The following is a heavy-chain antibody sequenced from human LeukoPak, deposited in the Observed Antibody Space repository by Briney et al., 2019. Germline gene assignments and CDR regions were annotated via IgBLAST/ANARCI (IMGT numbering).Heavy chain of an antibody. Sequence: GRSLRLSCAASGFSFSSYGMHWVRQAPGKGLEWLAVISYDGSNKYYADSVKGRFTISRDNSKNTLYLQMNSLRTEDTAVYYCARPGLVVIVSDAFDIWGQGTMVTISS. V-gene: IGHV3-30*03. CDR2: ISYDGSNK. CDR3: ARPGLVVIVSDAFDI. J-gene: IGHJ3*02. D-gene: IGHD3-22*01. CDR1: GFSFSSYG.